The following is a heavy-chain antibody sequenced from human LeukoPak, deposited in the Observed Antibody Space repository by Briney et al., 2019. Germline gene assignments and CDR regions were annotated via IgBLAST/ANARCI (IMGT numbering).Heavy chain of an antibody. V-gene: IGHV4-61*08. D-gene: IGHD3-9*01. CDR3: ARLRYFDWLNPRGDQYFDY. CDR1: GGSISSGGYY. J-gene: IGHJ4*02. Sequence: SETLSLTCTVSGGSISSGGYYWSWIRQPPGKGLEWIGYIYYSGSTNYNPSLKSRVTISVDTSKNQFSLKLSSVTAADTAVYYCARLRYFDWLNPRGDQYFDYWGQGTLVTVSS. CDR2: IYYSGST.